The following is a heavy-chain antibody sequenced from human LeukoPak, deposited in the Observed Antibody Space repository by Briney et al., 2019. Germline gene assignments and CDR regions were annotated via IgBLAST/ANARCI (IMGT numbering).Heavy chain of an antibody. CDR2: ISSSSSYI. D-gene: IGHD5-24*01. J-gene: IGHJ4*02. V-gene: IGHV3-21*01. Sequence: GGSLRLSCAASGFTFSTYSMNWIRQAPGKGLKWVSSISSSSSYIYYADSVKGRFTISRDNAKNSLYLQMNSLRAEDTAVYYCARWSGMATVTSDYWGQGTLVTVSS. CDR1: GFTFSTYS. CDR3: ARWSGMATVTSDY.